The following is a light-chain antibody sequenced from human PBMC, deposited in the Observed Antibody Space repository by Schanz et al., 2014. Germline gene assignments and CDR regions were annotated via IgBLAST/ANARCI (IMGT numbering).Light chain of an antibody. Sequence: DIVMTQSPLSLPVTPGEPASISCRSSQSLLHGNGYNYLDWYLQKPGQSPQLLIYLGSNRASGVPDRFSGSGSGTDFTLKISRVEAEDVGVYYCMQALQTPPGTFGGGTKVEIK. J-gene: IGKJ4*01. CDR2: LGS. V-gene: IGKV2-28*01. CDR3: MQALQTPPGT. CDR1: QSLLHGNGYNY.